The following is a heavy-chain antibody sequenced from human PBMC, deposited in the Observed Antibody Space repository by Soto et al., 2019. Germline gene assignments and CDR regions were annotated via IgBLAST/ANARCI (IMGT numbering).Heavy chain of an antibody. CDR3: AVNDYLDY. V-gene: IGHV3-15*01. CDR2: IKRISDGGTT. Sequence: PGGSLRLSCSASGFTFSNAWMIWVRQAPGKGLEWVGRIKRISDGGTTDYAAPVKARFTISRDDSANTLYLQMNRLKTEDTAVYFCAVNDYLDYWGQGALVTVSS. J-gene: IGHJ4*02. CDR1: GFTFSNAW.